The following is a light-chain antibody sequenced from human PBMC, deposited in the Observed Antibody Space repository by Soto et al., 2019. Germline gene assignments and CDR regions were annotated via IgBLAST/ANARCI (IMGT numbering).Light chain of an antibody. CDR3: QQYSHVPWT. J-gene: IGKJ1*01. V-gene: IGKV3-20*01. Sequence: EIVLTQSPGTLSLSPGERATLSCRASQSVSNNYLAWYQQKPGQAPRLLIYGISSRATGIPDRFSGSGSGTDFTLTISSLETEDFAIYSGQQYSHVPWTFGQGTKVEIK. CDR1: QSVSNNY. CDR2: GIS.